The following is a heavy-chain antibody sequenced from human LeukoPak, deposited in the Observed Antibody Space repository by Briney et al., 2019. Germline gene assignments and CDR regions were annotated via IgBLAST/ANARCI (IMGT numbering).Heavy chain of an antibody. CDR3: ASRWSTRGEGYYFDY. CDR2: IYYSGST. V-gene: IGHV4-39*01. Sequence: SETLSLTCNVSGGSISSSSYYWGWIRQPPGKGLEWIGTIYYSGSTYYNPSLKSRVSISVDTSKNQFSLKLSSVTAADTAVYYCASRWSTRGEGYYFDYRGQGTLVTVSS. J-gene: IGHJ4*02. CDR1: GGSISSSSYY.